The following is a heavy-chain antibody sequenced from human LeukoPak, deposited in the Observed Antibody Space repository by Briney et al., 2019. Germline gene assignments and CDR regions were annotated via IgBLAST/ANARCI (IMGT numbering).Heavy chain of an antibody. CDR2: INHSGST. J-gene: IGHJ4*02. Sequence: PSETLSLTCAVYGGSFSGYYWSWIRQPPGKGLEWIGEINHSGSTNYNPSLKSRVTISVDTSKNQFSLKLTSVTAADTAVYYCARDPIRYLDYWGQGTLVTVSS. V-gene: IGHV4-34*01. CDR1: GGSFSGYY. CDR3: ARDPIRYLDY.